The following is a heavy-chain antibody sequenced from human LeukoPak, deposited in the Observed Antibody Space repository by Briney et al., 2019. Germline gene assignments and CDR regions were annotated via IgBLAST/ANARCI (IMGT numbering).Heavy chain of an antibody. Sequence: PSETLSLTCTVSGGSISYYYWSWIRQPPGKGLEWIGKIYYSGNTNYNPSLKSRVTISVDTSKNQFSLKLSSVTAADTAVYYCARVRGYSYDSSDFDYWGQGTLVTVSS. CDR1: GGSISYYY. D-gene: IGHD5-18*01. CDR3: ARVRGYSYDSSDFDY. CDR2: IYYSGNT. J-gene: IGHJ4*02. V-gene: IGHV4-59*01.